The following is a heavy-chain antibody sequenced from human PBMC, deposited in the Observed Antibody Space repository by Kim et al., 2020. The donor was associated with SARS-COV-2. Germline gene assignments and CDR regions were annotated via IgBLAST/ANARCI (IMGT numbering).Heavy chain of an antibody. J-gene: IGHJ6*02. V-gene: IGHV3-33*06. CDR3: AKGMEIEVVVAARLPMDV. D-gene: IGHD2-15*01. Sequence: GGSLRLSCAASGFTFSSYGMHWVRQAPGKGLEWVAVIWYDGSNKYYADSVKGRFTISRDNSKNTLYLQMNSLRAEDTAVYYCAKGMEIEVVVAARLPMDVWGQGTTVTVSS. CDR2: IWYDGSNK. CDR1: GFTFSSYG.